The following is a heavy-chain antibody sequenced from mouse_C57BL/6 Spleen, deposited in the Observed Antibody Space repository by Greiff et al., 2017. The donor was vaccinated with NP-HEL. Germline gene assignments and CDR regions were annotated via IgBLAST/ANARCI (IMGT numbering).Heavy chain of an antibody. CDR2: ISDGGSYT. J-gene: IGHJ2*01. V-gene: IGHV5-4*01. CDR3: ARTPPGYFDY. CDR1: GFTFSSYA. Sequence: DVHLVESGGGLVKPGGSLKLSCAASGFTFSSYAMSWVRQTPEKRLEWVATISDGGSYTYYPDNVKGRFTISRDNAKNNLYLQMSHLKSEDTAMYYCARTPPGYFDYWGQGTTLTVSS.